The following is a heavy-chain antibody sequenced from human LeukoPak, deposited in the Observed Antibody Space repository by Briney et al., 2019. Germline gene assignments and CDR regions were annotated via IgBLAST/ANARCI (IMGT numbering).Heavy chain of an antibody. V-gene: IGHV1-46*01. J-gene: IGHJ4*02. CDR2: INPSGGST. Sequence: ASVKVSCKASGYTFTSYYMHWVRQAPGQGLEWMGIINPSGGSTSYAQKFQGRVTTTRDTSTSTVYMELSSLRSEDTAVYYCARVFKGGYSDYWGQGTLVTVSS. CDR1: GYTFTSYY. D-gene: IGHD5-18*01. CDR3: ARVFKGGYSDY.